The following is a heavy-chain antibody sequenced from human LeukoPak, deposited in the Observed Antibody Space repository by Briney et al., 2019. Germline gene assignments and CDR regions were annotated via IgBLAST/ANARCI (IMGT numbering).Heavy chain of an antibody. D-gene: IGHD3-9*01. V-gene: IGHV4-59*12. Sequence: SETLSLTCTVSGGSISSYYWSWIRQPPGKGLEWIGYIYYSGSTYYNPSLKSRVTISVDTSKNQFSLKLSSVTAADTAVYYYARDFGLTGTRGEGGFDYWGQGTLVTVSS. CDR3: ARDFGLTGTRGEGGFDY. CDR1: GGSISSYY. J-gene: IGHJ4*02. CDR2: IYYSGST.